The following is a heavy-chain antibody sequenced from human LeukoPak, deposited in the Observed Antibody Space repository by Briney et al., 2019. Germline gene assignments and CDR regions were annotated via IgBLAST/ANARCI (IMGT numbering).Heavy chain of an antibody. CDR2: IYDSGST. CDR1: GGSIRSSYYY. J-gene: IGHJ5*02. D-gene: IGHD5-18*01. Sequence: SETLSLTCTVSGGSIRSSYYYWGWIRQPPGKGLEWIGSIYDSGSTYYNPSLKSRVTISVDTSKNQFSLRLTSVTAADTAVYYCAAMAVNWFDPWGQGTLVIVSS. CDR3: AAMAVNWFDP. V-gene: IGHV4-39*07.